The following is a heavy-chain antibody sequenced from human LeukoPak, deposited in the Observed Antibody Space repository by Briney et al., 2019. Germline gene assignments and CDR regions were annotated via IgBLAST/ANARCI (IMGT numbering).Heavy chain of an antibody. V-gene: IGHV1-2*02. CDR3: ARASIVVVVAATPRTWFDP. J-gene: IGHJ5*02. CDR1: GYTFTGYY. CDR2: INPNSGGT. Sequence: ASVKVSCKASGYTFTGYYMHWVRQAPGQGLEWMGWINPNSGGTNYAQKFQGRVTMTRDTSISTAYMELSRLRSGDTAVYYCARASIVVVVAATPRTWFDPWGQGTLVTVSS. D-gene: IGHD2-15*01.